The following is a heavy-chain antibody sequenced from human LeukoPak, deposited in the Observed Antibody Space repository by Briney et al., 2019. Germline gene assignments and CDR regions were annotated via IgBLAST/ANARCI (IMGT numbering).Heavy chain of an antibody. CDR3: ASDSFYDSGGYFYY. Sequence: LETLSLTCSVSGGSISSFYWSWVRQPAGKGLEWIGRISTRGSADYNPSLKSRVTLSVDTSKNQFSLKLSSVTAADTAMYYCASDSFYDSGGYFYYWGQGTLVTVSS. J-gene: IGHJ4*02. D-gene: IGHD3-22*01. V-gene: IGHV4-4*07. CDR2: ISTRGSA. CDR1: GGSISSFY.